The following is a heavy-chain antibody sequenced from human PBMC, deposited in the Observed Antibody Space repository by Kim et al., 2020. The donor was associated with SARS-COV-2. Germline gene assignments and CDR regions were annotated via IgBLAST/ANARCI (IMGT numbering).Heavy chain of an antibody. CDR1: GGSISSYY. D-gene: IGHD1-26*01. CDR2: IYYSGST. J-gene: IGHJ5*02. CDR3: ARHEAPGDSGSYSDDYWFDP. V-gene: IGHV4-59*08. Sequence: ERRAGTGRVSGGSISSYYWSWIRQPPGKGLEWIGYIYYSGSTNYNPSLKSRVTISVDTSKNQFSLKLSSVTAADTAVYYCARHEAPGDSGSYSDDYWFDPWGQGTLVTVSS.